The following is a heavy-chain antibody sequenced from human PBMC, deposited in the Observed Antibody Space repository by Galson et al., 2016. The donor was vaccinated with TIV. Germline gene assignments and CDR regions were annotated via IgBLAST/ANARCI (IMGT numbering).Heavy chain of an antibody. Sequence: SVKVSCKASGYTFTSYDINWVRQATGQGLEWMGWMNPNSGKTDYAQKFEGRVTMTRNTSISTAYMELSSLRSEDTAVYYCARWGWLPIWGQGTLVIVSS. CDR1: GYTFTSYD. CDR3: ARWGWLPI. J-gene: IGHJ4*02. V-gene: IGHV1-8*01. D-gene: IGHD3-16*01. CDR2: MNPNSGKT.